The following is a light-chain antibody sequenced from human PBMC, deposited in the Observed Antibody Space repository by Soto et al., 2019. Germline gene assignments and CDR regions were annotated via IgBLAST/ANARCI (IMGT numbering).Light chain of an antibody. CDR2: GNN. Sequence: QSVLTQPPSVSGAPGQGVTISCTGSRSNIGAGFDVHWYQQLPGTAPKLFIYGNNNRPSGVPDRFSASKSGTSDSLAITGLQAEDEADYYCQSYDTSLRGGVFGGGTKLTVL. CDR3: QSYDTSLRGGV. J-gene: IGLJ3*02. CDR1: RSNIGAGFD. V-gene: IGLV1-40*01.